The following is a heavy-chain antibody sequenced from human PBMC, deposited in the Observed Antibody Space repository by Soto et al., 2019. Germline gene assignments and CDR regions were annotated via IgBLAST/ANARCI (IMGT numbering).Heavy chain of an antibody. CDR1: GGTFSNYV. J-gene: IGHJ3*02. Sequence: SVKVSCKASGGTFSNYVIFWVRQAPGQRLEWMGGVIPTFGTAKYAQKFQGRVTITADDSTSTAYMELSRLRSDDTAVYYCASRWYYDSSGYLDDAFDIWGQGTMVTVSS. D-gene: IGHD3-22*01. CDR3: ASRWYYDSSGYLDDAFDI. CDR2: VIPTFGTA. V-gene: IGHV1-69*13.